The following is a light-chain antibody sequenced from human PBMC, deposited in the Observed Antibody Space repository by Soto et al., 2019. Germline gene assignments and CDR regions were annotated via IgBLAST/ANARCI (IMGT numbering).Light chain of an antibody. Sequence: QSVLTQPPSASGSPGQSVTISCTGTSSDVGGYMFVSWYQQHPGKAPKLIIYEVIKRPSGVPDRFSGSKSGNTASLTVSGLQAEDEGDNYCSSYGGSNNLVFGGGTKVTVL. CDR3: SSYGGSNNLV. CDR2: EVI. V-gene: IGLV2-8*01. J-gene: IGLJ2*01. CDR1: SSDVGGYMF.